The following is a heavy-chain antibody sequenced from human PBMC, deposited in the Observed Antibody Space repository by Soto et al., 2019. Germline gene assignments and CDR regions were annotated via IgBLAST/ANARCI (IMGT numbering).Heavy chain of an antibody. J-gene: IGHJ4*02. D-gene: IGHD6-6*01. CDR1: RFTFSDYW. CDR3: ARGHTSSSGIY. V-gene: IGHV3-7*04. CDR2: TNQDGSEK. Sequence: EVQLVESGGGLVQPGGSLRLSCAASRFTFSDYWMSWVRQAPGKGLEWVANTNQDGSEKYYVDSVKGRFTISRDNAKNSLYLQMASLRADDSAVYYCARGHTSSSGIYWGQGTLVTVSS.